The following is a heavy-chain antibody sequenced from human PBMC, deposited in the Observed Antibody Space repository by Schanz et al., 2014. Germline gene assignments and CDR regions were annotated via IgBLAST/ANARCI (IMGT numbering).Heavy chain of an antibody. D-gene: IGHD3-16*01. V-gene: IGHV3-30*02. CDR2: ISDDGSKK. J-gene: IGHJ4*02. CDR1: GFSFKSYG. Sequence: QVQLVESGGGVVQPGGSLRLSCAASGFSFKSYGIHWVRQAPGKGLEWVAFISDDGSKKYDEDSVKGRFTVSRDNSKNTLYLQMNSLRIEDTAVYYCAKEGGINSPFDYWGQGSLVTVSS. CDR3: AKEGGINSPFDY.